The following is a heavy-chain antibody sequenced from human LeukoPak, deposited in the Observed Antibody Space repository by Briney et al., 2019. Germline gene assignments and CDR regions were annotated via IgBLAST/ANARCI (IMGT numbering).Heavy chain of an antibody. J-gene: IGHJ3*02. V-gene: IGHV4-4*07. CDR2: IYTSGST. D-gene: IGHD3-10*01. CDR1: GGSISSYY. CDR3: ARDQRYYGSATDAFDI. Sequence: SETLSLTWTVSGGSISSYYWSWIRQPAGKGLEWIGRIYTSGSTNYNPSLKSRVTMSVDTSKNQFSLKLSSVTAADTAVNYCARDQRYYGSATDAFDICGQGTMVTVSS.